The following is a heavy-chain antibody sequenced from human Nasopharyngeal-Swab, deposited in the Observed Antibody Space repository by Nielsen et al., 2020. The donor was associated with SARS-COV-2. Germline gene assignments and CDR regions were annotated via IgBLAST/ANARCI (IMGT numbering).Heavy chain of an antibody. CDR3: ACLFFGAFDI. CDR1: GFTFSSYE. Sequence: GGSLRLSCAASGFTFSSYEMNWVRQAPGKGPEWVSYISSSGSTIYYADSVKGRFTISRDNAKNSLYLQMNSLRAEDTAVYYCACLFFGAFDIWGQGTMVTVSS. V-gene: IGHV3-48*03. CDR2: ISSSGSTI. J-gene: IGHJ3*02. D-gene: IGHD3-10*01.